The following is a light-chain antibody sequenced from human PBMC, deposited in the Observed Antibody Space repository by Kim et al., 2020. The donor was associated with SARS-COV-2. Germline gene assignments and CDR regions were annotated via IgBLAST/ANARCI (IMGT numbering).Light chain of an antibody. CDR2: DAS. J-gene: IGKJ4*01. CDR3: EQRSNWVT. V-gene: IGKV3-11*01. CDR1: QSVSSY. Sequence: SLAPGERATLPGRASQSVSSYLAWSQQKPGHAPRLLICDASSRATGIPARFSGVGSGTDFNLTMSSLEPEDFALYYCEQRSNWVTFGGGNKVDIK.